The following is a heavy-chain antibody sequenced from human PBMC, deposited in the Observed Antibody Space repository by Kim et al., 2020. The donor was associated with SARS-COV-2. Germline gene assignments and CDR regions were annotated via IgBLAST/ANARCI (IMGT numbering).Heavy chain of an antibody. CDR2: ST. Sequence: STTYYPSLKSRVTISVDTSKNAFSLKLCSGAAADTAVYYCAIGYWGPFDFWGQGTLVTVSS. V-gene: IGHV4-34*01. CDR3: AIGYWGPFDF. D-gene: IGHD7-27*01. J-gene: IGHJ4*02.